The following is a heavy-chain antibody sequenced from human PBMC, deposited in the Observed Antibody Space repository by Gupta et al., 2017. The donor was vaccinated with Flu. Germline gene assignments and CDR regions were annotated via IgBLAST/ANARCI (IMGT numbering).Heavy chain of an antibody. CDR2: SGTFADA. J-gene: IGHJ6*03. V-gene: IGHV3-13*01. CDR1: GFTFSNYD. Sequence: EVQPVESGGGVVQPGGFLRLSCPASGFTFSNYDLHWVRQFPGKVLEWVSSSGTFADAYCPDSVKGLFTISRENAKDSMYLQLSSLRAGDTAVYYCARDKGGFFNGKMKSCMDVWGRGTTVTVSS. D-gene: IGHD2-8*01. CDR3: ARDKGGFFNGKMKSCMDV.